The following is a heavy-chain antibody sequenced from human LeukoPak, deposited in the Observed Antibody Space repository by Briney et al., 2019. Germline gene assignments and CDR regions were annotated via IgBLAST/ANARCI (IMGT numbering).Heavy chain of an antibody. D-gene: IGHD3-22*01. V-gene: IGHV3-30-3*01. CDR2: ISYDGSNK. Sequence: GGSLRLSCAASGFTFSSYAMHWVRQAPGKGLEWVAVISYDGSNKYYADSVKGRFTISRDNSKNTLYLQMNSLRAEDTAVYYCARDRYYDSSGYYPDYWGRGTLVTVSS. J-gene: IGHJ4*02. CDR3: ARDRYYDSSGYYPDY. CDR1: GFTFSSYA.